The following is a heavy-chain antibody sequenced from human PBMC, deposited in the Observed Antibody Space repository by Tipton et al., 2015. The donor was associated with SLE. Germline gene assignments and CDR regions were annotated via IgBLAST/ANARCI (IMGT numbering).Heavy chain of an antibody. D-gene: IGHD3-3*01. V-gene: IGHV3-9*01. CDR3: ARDHDFWSGQDY. J-gene: IGHJ4*02. CDR1: GFTFDDYA. CDR2: ISWNSGSI. Sequence: LSLTCAASGFTFDDYAMHWVRQAPGKGLEWVSGISWNSGSIGYVDSVKGRFTISRDNAKNSLYLQMNSLRAEDTAVYYCARDHDFWSGQDYWGQGTLVTVSS.